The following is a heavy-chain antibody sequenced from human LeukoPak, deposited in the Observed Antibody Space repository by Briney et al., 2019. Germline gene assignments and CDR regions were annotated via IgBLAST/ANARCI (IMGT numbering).Heavy chain of an antibody. CDR2: ISSSSSYI. J-gene: IGHJ6*04. Sequence: GGSLGLSCAASGFTFSSYSMNWVRQAPGKGLEWVSSISSSSSYIYYADSVKGRFTISRDNAKNSLYLQMNSLRAEDTAVYYCARDLGGIAVAGTKMDVWGKGTTVTVSS. CDR3: ARDLGGIAVAGTKMDV. CDR1: GFTFSSYS. D-gene: IGHD6-19*01. V-gene: IGHV3-21*01.